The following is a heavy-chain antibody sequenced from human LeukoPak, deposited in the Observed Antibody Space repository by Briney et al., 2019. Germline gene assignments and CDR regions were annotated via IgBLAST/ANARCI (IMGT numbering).Heavy chain of an antibody. D-gene: IGHD6-13*01. CDR3: TRGGSSSYAGWSDP. CDR1: GFSFSSFW. J-gene: IGHJ5*02. V-gene: IGHV3-7*03. Sequence: GGSLSLSCVASGFSFSSFWMTWVRQAPGKGLEWVASIKQHASEKHYVDSVKGRFTISRDDARNSVSLHMSSLRDDDTALYYCTRGGSSSYAGWSDPWGQGSLVTVSS. CDR2: IKQHASEK.